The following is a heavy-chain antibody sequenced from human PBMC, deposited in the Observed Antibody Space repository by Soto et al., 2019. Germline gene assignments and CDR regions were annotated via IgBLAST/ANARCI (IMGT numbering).Heavy chain of an antibody. D-gene: IGHD1-26*01. CDR1: SGFTFSSHW. J-gene: IGHJ4*02. Sequence: GGSLRLSCAASSGFTFSSHWMHWVRQAPGKGLVWVSRISSDGTSTNYADSVKGRFTISRDNAKNTLYLQMNSVRDEDTAIYYCARGPSGSSYYFVDYWGQGTLVTVSS. CDR3: ARGPSGSSYYFVDY. V-gene: IGHV3-74*01. CDR2: ISSDGTST.